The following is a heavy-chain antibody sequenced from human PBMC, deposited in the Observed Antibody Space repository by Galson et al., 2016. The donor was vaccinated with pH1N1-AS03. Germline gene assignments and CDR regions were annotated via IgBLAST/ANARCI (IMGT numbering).Heavy chain of an antibody. V-gene: IGHV4-59*01. J-gene: IGHJ4*02. CDR2: IYSIGGT. CDR1: SGSISSYS. Sequence: LSLTCTVSSGSISSYSWNWIRQPPGKGLEWIGSIYSIGGTNYNPSLESRITISVETSKNQFSLKLRSVTAADTAVYYYARATAVGPPYFDYWGQGTVATVSS. CDR3: ARATAVGPPYFDY. D-gene: IGHD6-13*01.